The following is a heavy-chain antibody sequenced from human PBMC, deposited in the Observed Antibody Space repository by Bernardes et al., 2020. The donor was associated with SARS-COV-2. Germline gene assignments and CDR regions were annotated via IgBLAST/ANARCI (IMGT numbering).Heavy chain of an antibody. Sequence: GGSLRLSCAASGFTFSSYWLHWVRQAPGKGLVWVSRINSDGGTTTYADSVKGRFTISRDNAKNTLYLQMNSLRVEDTAVYYCARAPHYDLAFFDYWGLGTLVNVSS. CDR2: INSDGGTT. V-gene: IGHV3-74*01. D-gene: IGHD3-3*01. J-gene: IGHJ4*02. CDR1: GFTFSSYW. CDR3: ARAPHYDLAFFDY.